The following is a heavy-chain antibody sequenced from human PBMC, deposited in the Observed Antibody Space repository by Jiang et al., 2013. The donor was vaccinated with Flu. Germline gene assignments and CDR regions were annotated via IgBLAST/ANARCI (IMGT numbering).Heavy chain of an antibody. J-gene: IGHJ3*02. CDR3: ARDLSGSYLRSVFDI. CDR2: INPSGGST. Sequence: INPSGGSTSYAQKFQGRVTMTRDTSTSTVYMELSSLRSEDTAVYYCARDLSGSYLRSVFDIWGQGTMVTVSS. D-gene: IGHD1-26*01. V-gene: IGHV1-46*01.